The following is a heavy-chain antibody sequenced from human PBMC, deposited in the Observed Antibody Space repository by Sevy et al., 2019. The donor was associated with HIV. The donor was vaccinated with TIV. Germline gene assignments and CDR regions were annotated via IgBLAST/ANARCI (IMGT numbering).Heavy chain of an antibody. CDR2: ITPNNGHT. V-gene: IGHV1-18*01. J-gene: IGHJ1*01. D-gene: IGHD1-26*01. CDR3: ARAPSGSQGPGQYFHH. Sequence: ASVKVSCKASGYTFTYYHITWVRQAPGQGLEWMGWITPNNGHTNIAQRLQGRVTMTTDTSASTAYLELRSLTSDNTAVYYCARAPSGSQGPGQYFHHWGQVTLVTVSS. CDR1: GYTFTYYH.